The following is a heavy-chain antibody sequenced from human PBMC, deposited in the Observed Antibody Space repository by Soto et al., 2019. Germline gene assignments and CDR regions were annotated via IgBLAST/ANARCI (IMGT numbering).Heavy chain of an antibody. J-gene: IGHJ6*02. Sequence: ASVKVSCKASGYTFTSYYMHWVRQAPGQGLEWMGIINPSGGSTSYAQKFQGRVTMTRDTSTSTVYMELSSLRSEDTAVYYCARDKGGSYYYGSGKPRNSYGMDVWGQGTTVTVSS. CDR3: ARDKGGSYYYGSGKPRNSYGMDV. V-gene: IGHV1-46*01. CDR1: GYTFTSYY. CDR2: INPSGGST. D-gene: IGHD3-10*01.